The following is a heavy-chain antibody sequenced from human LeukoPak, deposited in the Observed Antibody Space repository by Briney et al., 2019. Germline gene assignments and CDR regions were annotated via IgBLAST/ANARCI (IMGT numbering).Heavy chain of an antibody. D-gene: IGHD2-2*02. J-gene: IGHJ4*02. CDR1: GYTFTGYY. V-gene: IGHV1-2*02. CDR3: ARGDCSSTSCYIY. Sequence: ASPKVSCKASGYTFTGYYMHWVRQAPGQGLEWMGWINPNSGGTNYAQKFQGRVTMTRDTSISTAYMELSRLRSDDTAVYYCARGDCSSTSCYIYWGQGTLVTVSS. CDR2: INPNSGGT.